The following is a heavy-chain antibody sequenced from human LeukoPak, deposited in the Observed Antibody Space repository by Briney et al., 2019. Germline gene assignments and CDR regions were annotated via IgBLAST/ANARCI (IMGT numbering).Heavy chain of an antibody. CDR1: GGSISSYY. CDR2: IYYSGST. V-gene: IGHV4-59*01. Sequence: SETLSLTCTVSGGSISSYYWSWIRQPPGKGLEWIGYIYYSGSTNYNPSLKSRVTISVDTSKNQFSLKLSSVTAADTAVYYCARYVVVTAYFDYWGQGTLVTVSS. D-gene: IGHD2-21*02. CDR3: ARYVVVTAYFDY. J-gene: IGHJ4*02.